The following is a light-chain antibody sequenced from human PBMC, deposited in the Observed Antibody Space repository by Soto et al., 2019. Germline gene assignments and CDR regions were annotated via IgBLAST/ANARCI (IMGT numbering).Light chain of an antibody. CDR3: QVWDSIIDHPV. CDR2: DDS. V-gene: IGLV3-21*02. Sequence: SYELTQPPSVSVAPGQTARITCGGSNIGSKSVHWYQQKPGQAPVLVVYDDSDRPSGIPERFSGSNSGNTATLTISRVEAGDEADYYCQVWDSIIDHPVFGGGTKVTV. CDR1: NIGSKS. J-gene: IGLJ2*01.